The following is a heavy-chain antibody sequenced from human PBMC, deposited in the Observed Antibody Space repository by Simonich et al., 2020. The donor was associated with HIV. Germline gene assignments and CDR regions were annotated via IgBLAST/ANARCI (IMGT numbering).Heavy chain of an antibody. J-gene: IGHJ4*02. CDR1: GGSFSGYY. D-gene: IGHD4-17*01. Sequence: QVQLQQWGAGLLKPSETLSITCAVYGGSFSGYYWSWIRQPPGKGLEWIGEINHRGSTNYNPSLKRRGTISVDTSKNQFSRKLSSVTAADTAVYYCARRHPTTVTTPYFDYWGQGTLVTVSS. CDR3: ARRHPTTVTTPYFDY. CDR2: INHRGST. V-gene: IGHV4-34*01.